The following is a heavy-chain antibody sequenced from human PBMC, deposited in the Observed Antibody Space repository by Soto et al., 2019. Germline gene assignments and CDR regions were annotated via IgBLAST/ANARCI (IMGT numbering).Heavy chain of an antibody. V-gene: IGHV3-74*01. CDR3: ARRRGSSGWKTNFDY. Sequence: EVQLVESGGGLVQPGGSLRLSCAASGFTFSSYWMPWVRQAPGKGLVWVSRINSDGSSTSYADSVKGRFTISRDNAKNTLYLQMNSLRAEDTAVYYCARRRGSSGWKTNFDYWGQGTLVTVSS. CDR2: INSDGSST. J-gene: IGHJ4*02. CDR1: GFTFSSYW. D-gene: IGHD6-19*01.